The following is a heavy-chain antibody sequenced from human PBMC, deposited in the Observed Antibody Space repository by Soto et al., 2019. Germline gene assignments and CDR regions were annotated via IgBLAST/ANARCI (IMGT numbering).Heavy chain of an antibody. CDR2: IYPGDSDT. Sequence: GESLKISCKGSGYSFTTYWIGWVRQMPGKGLEWMGIIYPGDSDTRYSPSFQGQVTISADMYISTAYLQWSSLKASDTAMYYCARKHSSSAFDYRGQGTLATVS. J-gene: IGHJ4*02. D-gene: IGHD1-26*01. CDR3: ARKHSSSAFDY. CDR1: GYSFTTYW. V-gene: IGHV5-51*01.